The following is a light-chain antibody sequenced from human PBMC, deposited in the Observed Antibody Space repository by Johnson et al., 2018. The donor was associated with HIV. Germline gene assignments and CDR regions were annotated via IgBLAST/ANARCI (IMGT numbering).Light chain of an antibody. J-gene: IGLJ1*01. Sequence: QSVLTQPPSVSAAPGQRVTISCSGSSSNIGNNYVSWYQHLPGTAPKLLIYDNNKRPSGIPDRFSGSKSGTSATLGITGLQTGDEADYYCGTWDSNLFVYVFGTGTNVSVL. CDR1: SSNIGNNY. V-gene: IGLV1-51*01. CDR3: GTWDSNLFVYV. CDR2: DNN.